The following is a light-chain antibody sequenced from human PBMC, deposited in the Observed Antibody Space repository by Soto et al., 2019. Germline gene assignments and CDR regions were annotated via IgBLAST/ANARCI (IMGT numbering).Light chain of an antibody. CDR1: SSNIGAGYD. V-gene: IGLV1-40*01. CDR3: QSYDNSLSGYV. J-gene: IGLJ1*01. Sequence: QSVLTQPPSVSGAPGQRVTFSCTGSSSNIGAGYDVHWYQQLPGTAPKLLIYGNSSRPSGVPDRFSGSKSGTSASLAITGLQAEDEADYYCQSYDNSLSGYVFGTGTKLTVL. CDR2: GNS.